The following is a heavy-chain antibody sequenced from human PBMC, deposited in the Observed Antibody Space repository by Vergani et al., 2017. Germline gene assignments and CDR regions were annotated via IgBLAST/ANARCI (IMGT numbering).Heavy chain of an antibody. CDR2: IKSKTDGGTT. CDR3: TTAPLRLAFDAFDI. CDR1: GFTFSNAW. D-gene: IGHD5-12*01. V-gene: IGHV3-15*01. Sequence: EVQLVESGGGLVKPGGSLRLSCAASGFTFSNAWMSWVRQAPGKGLEWVGRIKSKTDGGTTDYAAPVKGRFTISRDDSKNTLYLQMNSLKTEDTDVYYCTTAPLRLAFDAFDIWGQGTMVTVSS. J-gene: IGHJ3*02.